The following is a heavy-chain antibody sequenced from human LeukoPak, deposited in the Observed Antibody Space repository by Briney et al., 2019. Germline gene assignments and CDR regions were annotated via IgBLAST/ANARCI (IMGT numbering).Heavy chain of an antibody. CDR3: AKWGDYDILTGYYDSDY. CDR2: IVGSGSNT. CDR1: GFTFSNYA. J-gene: IGHJ4*02. D-gene: IGHD3-9*01. V-gene: IGHV3-23*01. Sequence: GASLRLSCAASGFTFSNYAMSWVRQAPGKGLEWVSAIVGSGSNTYYADSVKGRFTISRDNPKNTLYLQMNSLRAEDTAVYYCAKWGDYDILTGYYDSDYWGQGTLVTVSS.